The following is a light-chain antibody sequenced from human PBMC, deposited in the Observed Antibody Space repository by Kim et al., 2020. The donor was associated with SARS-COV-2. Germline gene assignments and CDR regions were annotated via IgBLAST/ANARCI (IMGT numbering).Light chain of an antibody. Sequence: LSPGERATPSCRASQSVSSSYLAWSQQKPGQAPRLLIYGASSRATGIPDRFSGSGSGTDFTLTISRLEPEDFAVYYCQQYGSSPYTCGQGTKLEI. CDR3: QQYGSSPYT. V-gene: IGKV3-20*01. CDR1: QSVSSSY. J-gene: IGKJ2*01. CDR2: GAS.